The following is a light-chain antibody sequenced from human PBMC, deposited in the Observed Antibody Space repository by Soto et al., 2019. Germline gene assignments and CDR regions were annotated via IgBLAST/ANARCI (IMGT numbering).Light chain of an antibody. CDR2: DVT. CDR3: CSYTTSNTRQIV. CDR1: SSDVGGYNY. J-gene: IGLJ1*01. Sequence: QSALTQPASVSGSPGQSITISCTGTSSDVGGYNYVSWYQQQPGKAPKFMIYDVTNRPSGVSNHFSGSKSGNTASLTISVLQAEDEADYYCCSYTTSNTRQIVFGTGTKVTV. V-gene: IGLV2-14*01.